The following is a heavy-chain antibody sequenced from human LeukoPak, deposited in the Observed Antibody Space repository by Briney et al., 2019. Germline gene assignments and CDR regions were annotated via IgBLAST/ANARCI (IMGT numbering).Heavy chain of an antibody. CDR2: IIPIFGTA. CDR1: GGTFSSYA. Sequence: SVKVSCRASGGTFSSYAISWVRQAPGQGLEWMGRIIPIFGTANYAQKFQGRVTITTDESTSTAYTELSSLRSEDTAVYYCARASGYDWGVDYWGQGTLVTVSS. CDR3: ARASGYDWGVDY. V-gene: IGHV1-69*05. D-gene: IGHD5-12*01. J-gene: IGHJ4*02.